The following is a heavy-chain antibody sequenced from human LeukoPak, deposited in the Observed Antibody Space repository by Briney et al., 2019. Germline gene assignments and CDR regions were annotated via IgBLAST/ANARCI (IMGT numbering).Heavy chain of an antibody. D-gene: IGHD3-3*01. Sequence: GRSLRLSCAASGFTFSSYAMHWVRQAPGKGLEWVAVISYDGSNNYYADSVKGRFTISRDNSKNTLYLQMNSLRAEDTAVYYCAKDPGDFWPTLPNDWFDPWGQGTLVTVSS. V-gene: IGHV3-30-3*01. CDR3: AKDPGDFWPTLPNDWFDP. CDR1: GFTFSSYA. CDR2: ISYDGSNN. J-gene: IGHJ5*02.